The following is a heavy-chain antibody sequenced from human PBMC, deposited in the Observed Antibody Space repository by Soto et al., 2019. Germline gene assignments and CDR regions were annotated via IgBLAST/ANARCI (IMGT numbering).Heavy chain of an antibody. Sequence: ASVKVSCKVSGYTLTELSMHWVRQAPGKGLEWMGGFDPEDGETIYAQKFQGRVTMTEDTSTDTAYMELSSLISEDTAVYYCATPDRYYHRSGYQRDKPYYFDYWGQGTLVTVSS. CDR2: FDPEDGET. J-gene: IGHJ4*02. V-gene: IGHV1-24*01. CDR3: ATPDRYYHRSGYQRDKPYYFDY. D-gene: IGHD3-22*01. CDR1: GYTLTELS.